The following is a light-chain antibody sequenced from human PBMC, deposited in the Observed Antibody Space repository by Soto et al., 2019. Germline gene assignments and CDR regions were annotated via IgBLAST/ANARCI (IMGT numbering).Light chain of an antibody. CDR2: AAS. Sequence: DIQMTQSPSAMSASVGDRVTITCRASQGISNYLAWFQQKPGKVAKRLIYAASSLQSGVPSRFSGTGSATEFTLTIRSLQPEDVATYYCLLHNSYPFTFRPRTKVDIK. CDR1: QGISNY. CDR3: LLHNSYPFT. V-gene: IGKV1-17*03. J-gene: IGKJ3*01.